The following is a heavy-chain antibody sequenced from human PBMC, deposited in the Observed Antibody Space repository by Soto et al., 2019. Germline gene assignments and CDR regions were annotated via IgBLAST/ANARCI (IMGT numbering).Heavy chain of an antibody. CDR2: IWYDGSNK. D-gene: IGHD6-13*01. J-gene: IGHJ4*02. CDR3: ARDSLGIAAAQDY. CDR1: GFTFSSYS. V-gene: IGHV3-33*01. Sequence: QVQLVESGGGVVQPGRSLRLSCAASGFTFSSYSMHWVRQAPGKGLEWVAVIWYDGSNKYYADSVKGRFTISRDNSKNTLYLQMNSLRAEDTAVYYCARDSLGIAAAQDYWGQGTLVTVSS.